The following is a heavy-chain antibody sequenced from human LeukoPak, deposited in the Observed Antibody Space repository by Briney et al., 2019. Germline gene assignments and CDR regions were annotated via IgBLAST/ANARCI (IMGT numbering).Heavy chain of an antibody. CDR2: NNPNSGGT. J-gene: IGHJ4*02. CDR1: GYTFTGYY. D-gene: IGHD6-13*01. V-gene: IGHV1-2*02. CDR3: ARTPGGAAAGFDY. Sequence: GASVKVSCKASGYTFTGYYMHWVRQAPGQGLEWMGWNNPNSGGTNYAQKFQGRVTMTRDTSISTAYMELSRLRSDDTAVYYCARTPGGAAAGFDYWGQGTLVTVSS.